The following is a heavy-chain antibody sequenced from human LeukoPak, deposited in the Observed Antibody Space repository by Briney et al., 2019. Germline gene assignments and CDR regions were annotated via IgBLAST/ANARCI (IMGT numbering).Heavy chain of an antibody. CDR3: ARGVERIFGVVNWFDP. J-gene: IGHJ5*02. D-gene: IGHD3-3*01. Sequence: PSQTLPLTCTVSGGSIGSDDYYWSWIRQPPGKGLEWIGCIYYSGSTYYNPSLKSRVTISVDTSKNQFSLKLNSVTAADTAVYYCARGVERIFGVVNWFDPWGQGTPVTVSS. CDR1: GGSIGSDDYY. V-gene: IGHV4-30-4*01. CDR2: IYYSGST.